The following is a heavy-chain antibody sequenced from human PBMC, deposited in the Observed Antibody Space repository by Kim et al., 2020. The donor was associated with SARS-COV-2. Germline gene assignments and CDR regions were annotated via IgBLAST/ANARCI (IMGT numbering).Heavy chain of an antibody. CDR1: GGSISSYY. Sequence: LETLSLTCTVSGGSISSYYWSWIRQPPGKGLEWIGYIYYSGSTNYNPSLKSRVTISVDTSKNQFSLKLSSVTAADTAVYYCARGGSSSWSLSYYYYGMDVWGQGTTVTVSS. V-gene: IGHV4-59*13. J-gene: IGHJ6*02. CDR2: IYYSGST. D-gene: IGHD6-13*01. CDR3: ARGGSSSWSLSYYYYGMDV.